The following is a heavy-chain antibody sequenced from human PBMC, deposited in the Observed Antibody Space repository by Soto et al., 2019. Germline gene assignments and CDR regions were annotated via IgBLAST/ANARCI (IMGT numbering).Heavy chain of an antibody. CDR1: GFTFSSYE. CDR3: ARLTRDKYYYGMDV. Sequence: GGSLRLSCAASGFTFSSYEMNWVRQAPGKGLEWLSYIGRGGSHISYADSVKGRFTISRDNAKNSLYLQMDSLRAEDTAVYYCARLTRDKYYYGMDVWGQGTTVNVSS. CDR2: IGRGGSHI. D-gene: IGHD2-15*01. V-gene: IGHV3-48*03. J-gene: IGHJ6*02.